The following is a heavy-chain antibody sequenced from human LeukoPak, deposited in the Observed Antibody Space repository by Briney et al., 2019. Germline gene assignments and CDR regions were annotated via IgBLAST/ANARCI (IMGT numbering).Heavy chain of an antibody. J-gene: IGHJ4*02. Sequence: GGSLRLSCAASGFTFSSYEMNWVRQAPGKGLEWVSYISSSGSTIYYADSVKGRFTISRDNAKNSLYLQMNCLRAEDTAVYYCARSCSSSWFYFDYWGQGTLVTVSS. CDR3: ARSCSSSWFYFDY. CDR1: GFTFSSYE. D-gene: IGHD6-13*01. CDR2: ISSSGSTI. V-gene: IGHV3-48*03.